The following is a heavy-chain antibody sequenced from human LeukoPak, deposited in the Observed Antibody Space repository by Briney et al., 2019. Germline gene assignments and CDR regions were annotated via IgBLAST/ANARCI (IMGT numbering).Heavy chain of an antibody. V-gene: IGHV4-38-2*02. CDR1: GYSISSGYY. D-gene: IGHD3-10*01. Sequence: SETLSLTCTVSGYSISSGYYWSWIRQPPGKGPEWIGEINHSGSTNYNPSLKSRVTISVDTSKNQFSLKLSSVTAADTAVYYCAPAPPPMDFQGQFDPWGQGTLVTVSS. J-gene: IGHJ5*02. CDR3: APAPPPMDFQGQFDP. CDR2: INHSGST.